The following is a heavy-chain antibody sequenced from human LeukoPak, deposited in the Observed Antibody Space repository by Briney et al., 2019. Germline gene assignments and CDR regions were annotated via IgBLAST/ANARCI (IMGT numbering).Heavy chain of an antibody. D-gene: IGHD4-23*01. Sequence: GGSLRLSCAASGFTFSSYAMHWVRQAPGKGLEWVAVISYDGSNKYYADSVKGRFTISRDNSKNTLYLQMNSLRAEDTAVYYCARGQPNPTTVVTLYFDYWGQGTLVTVSS. CDR3: ARGQPNPTTVVTLYFDY. CDR2: ISYDGSNK. V-gene: IGHV3-30-3*01. CDR1: GFTFSSYA. J-gene: IGHJ4*02.